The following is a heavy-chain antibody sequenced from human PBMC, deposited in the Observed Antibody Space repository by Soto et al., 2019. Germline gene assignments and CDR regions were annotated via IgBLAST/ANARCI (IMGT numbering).Heavy chain of an antibody. CDR2: VIPIYGTP. CDR3: ASAGSPEINRGAFDI. J-gene: IGHJ3*02. CDR1: RGALSSYA. Sequence: QVQLVQSGAEVKQPGSSVKVSCKASRGALSSYAITWVRQAPGQGLDWMGRVIPIYGTPNYAQKFQGRLSLTVDAPKSTAYLELSGLRSEDTAVYFCASAGSPEINRGAFDIWGQGTMVTVSS. V-gene: IGHV1-69*18.